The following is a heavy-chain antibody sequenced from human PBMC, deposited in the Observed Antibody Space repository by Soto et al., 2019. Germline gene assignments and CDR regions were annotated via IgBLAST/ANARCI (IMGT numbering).Heavy chain of an antibody. CDR3: ARGTDIVVVVAAGASDI. J-gene: IGHJ3*02. Sequence: GGSLRLSCAASGFTFSSYGMHWVRQAPGKGLEWVAVIWYDGSNKYYADSVKGRFTISRDNSKNTLYLQMNSLRAEDTAVYYCARGTDIVVVVAAGASDIWGQGTMVT. D-gene: IGHD2-15*01. CDR1: GFTFSSYG. CDR2: IWYDGSNK. V-gene: IGHV3-33*01.